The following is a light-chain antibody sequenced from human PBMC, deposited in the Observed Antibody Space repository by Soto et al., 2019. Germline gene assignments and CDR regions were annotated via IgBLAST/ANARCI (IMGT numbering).Light chain of an antibody. CDR2: CAS. CDR1: QSVSSN. J-gene: IGKJ4*01. V-gene: IGKV3-15*01. Sequence: EIVMTQPPATLSVSPGERATLSCRGSQSVSSNLAWYQQKPGQAPRLLIYCASTRATGIPARFSGSGSGTEFTLTISSLQSEDFAVYYCQQYNNWPPLTFGGGTKVEIK. CDR3: QQYNNWPPLT.